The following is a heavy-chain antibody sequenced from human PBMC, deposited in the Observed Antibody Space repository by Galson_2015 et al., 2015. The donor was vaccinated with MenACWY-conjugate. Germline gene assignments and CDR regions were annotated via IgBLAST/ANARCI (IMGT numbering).Heavy chain of an antibody. Sequence: SLRLSCAASGFTFSDYYMRWIRQAPEKGLEWVSYITSSSSYIEYADSVKGRFTISRDNAKNSLYLQMNSLRAEDTAVYYCVRYQARNREFDYWGQGTLVTVSS. D-gene: IGHD1-14*01. CDR1: GFTFSDYY. J-gene: IGHJ4*02. CDR3: VRYQARNREFDY. V-gene: IGHV3-11*06. CDR2: ITSSSSYI.